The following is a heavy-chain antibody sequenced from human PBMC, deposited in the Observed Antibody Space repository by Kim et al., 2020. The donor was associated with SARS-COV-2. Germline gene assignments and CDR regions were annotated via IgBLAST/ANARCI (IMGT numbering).Heavy chain of an antibody. V-gene: IGHV3-23*01. Sequence: ISDSGVRTHEAASVKGRFTISRDNSKSTLFLQMNSLRAEDTAVYYCEASDYWGQGSLVTVSS. CDR3: EASDY. CDR2: ISDSGVRT. J-gene: IGHJ4*02.